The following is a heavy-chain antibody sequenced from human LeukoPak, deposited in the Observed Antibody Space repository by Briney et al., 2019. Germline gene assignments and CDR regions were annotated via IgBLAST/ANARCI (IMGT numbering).Heavy chain of an antibody. CDR1: GGSFSGYY. CDR3: ARAGRAYYYDSSVYYYGY. J-gene: IGHJ4*02. CDR2: INHSGST. D-gene: IGHD3-22*01. V-gene: IGHV4-34*01. Sequence: SETLSLTCAVYGGSFSGYYWSWIRQPPGKGLEWMGEINHSGSTNYNPSLKSRVTISVDTSKNQFSLKLSSVTAADTAVYYCARAGRAYYYDSSVYYYGYWGQGTRVSVSS.